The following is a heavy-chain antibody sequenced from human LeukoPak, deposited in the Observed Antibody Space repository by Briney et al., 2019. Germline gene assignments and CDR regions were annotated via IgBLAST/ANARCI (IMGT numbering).Heavy chain of an antibody. CDR1: GFTFSSYA. V-gene: IGHV3-23*01. D-gene: IGHD6-19*01. Sequence: PGGSLRLSCAASGFTFSSYAMSWVRQAPGKGLEWVSGISGSGGSTYYAESVKGRFTISRDNSKDTLYLQMNSLRAEDTAVYYCAKDVEQWLVTAFDYWGQGTLVTVSS. CDR3: AKDVEQWLVTAFDY. J-gene: IGHJ4*02. CDR2: ISGSGGST.